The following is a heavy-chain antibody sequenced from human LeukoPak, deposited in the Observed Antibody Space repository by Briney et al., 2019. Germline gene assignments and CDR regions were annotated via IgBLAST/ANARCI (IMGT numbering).Heavy chain of an antibody. J-gene: IGHJ5*02. D-gene: IGHD3-10*01. CDR2: SSSSSSYI. CDR3: ARDMVRGVIVEFNWFDP. CDR1: GCTFSSYS. Sequence: GGSLRLFCAASGCTFSSYSMNWVRQAPGKGLEWVSSSSSSSSYIYYADSVKGRFTISRDNAKNSLYLQMNSLRAEDTAVYYCARDMVRGVIVEFNWFDPWGQGTLVTASS. V-gene: IGHV3-21*01.